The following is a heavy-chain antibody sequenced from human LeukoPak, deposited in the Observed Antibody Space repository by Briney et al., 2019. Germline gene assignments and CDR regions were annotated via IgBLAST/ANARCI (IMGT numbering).Heavy chain of an antibody. V-gene: IGHV5-51*01. D-gene: IGHD4-17*01. CDR1: GYSFTSYW. J-gene: IGHJ4*02. CDR2: IYPGDSDT. Sequence: GESLKISCKGSGYSFTSYWIGWVRQMPGKGLEWMGIIYPGDSDTRYSPSFRGQVTISADKSISTAYLQWSSLKASDTAMYYCARLGHDYGDYTPYFDYWGQGTLVTVSS. CDR3: ARLGHDYGDYTPYFDY.